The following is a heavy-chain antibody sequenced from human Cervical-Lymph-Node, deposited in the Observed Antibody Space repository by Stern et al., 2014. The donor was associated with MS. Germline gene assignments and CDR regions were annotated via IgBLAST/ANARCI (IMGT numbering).Heavy chain of an antibody. Sequence: EVQLVQSGAELKKPGESLKISCKTSGYNFSNYWVAWVRQVSGKVLEWIGIIYPGDSDIRSIQSFQGHVTMSADKSNTTAYLQWKSLKASDTAVYYCARWSVACDYWGQGALITVSS. CDR3: ARWSVACDY. J-gene: IGHJ4*02. V-gene: IGHV5-51*03. D-gene: IGHD2-21*01. CDR2: IYPGDSDI. CDR1: GYNFSNYW.